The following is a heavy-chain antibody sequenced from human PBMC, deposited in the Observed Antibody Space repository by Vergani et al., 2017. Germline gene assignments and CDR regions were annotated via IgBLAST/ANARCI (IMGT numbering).Heavy chain of an antibody. CDR1: GFTFSSYS. D-gene: IGHD4-11*01. Sequence: EVQLLESGGGLVQPGGSLRLSCAASGFTFSSYSMNWVRQAPGKGLEWVSSISSSSSYIYYADSVKGRFTISRDNAKNSLYLQMNSLRAEDTAVYYCARDPSNYKGYYYYYYYMDVWGKGTTVTVSS. CDR3: ARDPSNYKGYYYYYYYMDV. V-gene: IGHV3-21*01. CDR2: ISSSSSYI. J-gene: IGHJ6*03.